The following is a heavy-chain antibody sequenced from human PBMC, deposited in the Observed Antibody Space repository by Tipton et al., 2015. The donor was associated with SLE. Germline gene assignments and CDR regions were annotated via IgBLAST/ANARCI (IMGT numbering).Heavy chain of an antibody. D-gene: IGHD3-10*01. CDR2: IYYSGST. V-gene: IGHV4-59*11. CDR3: ARDRGGGTFDI. CDR1: GGSISSHY. Sequence: TLSLTCTVSGGSISSHYWSWIRQPPGKGLEWIGYIYYSGSTYYNPSLKSRVTISVDTSKNQFSLKLSSVTAADTAVYYCARDRGGGTFDIWGQGTMVTVSS. J-gene: IGHJ3*02.